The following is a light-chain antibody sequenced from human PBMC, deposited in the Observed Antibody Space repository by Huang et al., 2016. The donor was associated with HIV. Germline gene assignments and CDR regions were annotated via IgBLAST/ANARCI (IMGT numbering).Light chain of an antibody. CDR1: QSVRNS. CDR3: QQRSNWPLT. V-gene: IGKV3-11*01. Sequence: EIVLTQSPATLSLSPGERATLSCRASQSVRNSLAGYQQKPGQAPRLLIYDTSIRATGIPGRISGSGSGTDFTLTISSLEPEDFAVYYCQQRSNWPLTFGGGTKVEIK. J-gene: IGKJ4*01. CDR2: DTS.